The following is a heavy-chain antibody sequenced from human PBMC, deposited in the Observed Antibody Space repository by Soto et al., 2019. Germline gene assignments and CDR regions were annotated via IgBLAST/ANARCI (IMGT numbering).Heavy chain of an antibody. CDR1: GFTFSSYA. CDR3: AKPPTRGSGSPVHY. J-gene: IGHJ4*02. CDR2: ISGSGGST. D-gene: IGHD3-10*01. V-gene: IGHV3-23*01. Sequence: GGSLRLSCAASGFTFSSYAVIWVRQAPGKGLEWVSAISGSGGSTYYADSVKGRFTSSRDNSKNTLCLQMNSLRAEDTAVYYCAKPPTRGSGSPVHYWGQGTLVTVSS.